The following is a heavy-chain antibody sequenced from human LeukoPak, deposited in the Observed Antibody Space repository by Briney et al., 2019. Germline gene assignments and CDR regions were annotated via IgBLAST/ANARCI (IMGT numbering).Heavy chain of an antibody. CDR2: INHSGST. CDR3: ARSPGMVRGVTVDY. CDR1: GGSFSGYY. D-gene: IGHD3-10*01. J-gene: IGHJ4*02. V-gene: IGHV4-34*01. Sequence: NPSETLSLTCAVYGGSFSGYYWSWIRQPPGKGLEWIGEINHSGSTNYNPSLKSRVTISVDTSKNQFSLKLSSVTAADTAVYYCARSPGMVRGVTVDYWGQGTLVTVSS.